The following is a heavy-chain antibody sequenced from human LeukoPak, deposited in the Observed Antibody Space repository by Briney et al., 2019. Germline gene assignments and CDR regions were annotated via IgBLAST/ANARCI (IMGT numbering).Heavy chain of an antibody. CDR1: GFTFSSYG. J-gene: IGHJ4*02. V-gene: IGHV3-30*02. CDR2: IRYDGSNK. Sequence: GGSLRLSCAASGFTFSSYGMHWVRQAPGKGLEWVAFIRYDGSNKYYADSVKGRFTISRDNSKNTLYLQMNSLRAEDTAVYYSAKDFSPDLVGATSSPDYWGQGTPVTVSS. CDR3: AKDFSPDLVGATSSPDY. D-gene: IGHD1-26*01.